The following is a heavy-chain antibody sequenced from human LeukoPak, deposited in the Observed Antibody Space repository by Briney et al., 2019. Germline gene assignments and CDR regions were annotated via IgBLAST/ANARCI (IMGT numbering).Heavy chain of an antibody. D-gene: IGHD1-1*01. J-gene: IGHJ3*02. V-gene: IGHV3-64*01. CDR1: GFTFNNYV. CDR2: ITGNGDGT. Sequence: GGSLRLSCTASGFTFNNYVMYWARQAPGKGLEYVSAITGNGDGTYYANSVKGRFIISRDNSRNTLDLQMGSLRAEDTAVYYCARRTTGSVFDIWGQGTMVTVSS. CDR3: ARRTTGSVFDI.